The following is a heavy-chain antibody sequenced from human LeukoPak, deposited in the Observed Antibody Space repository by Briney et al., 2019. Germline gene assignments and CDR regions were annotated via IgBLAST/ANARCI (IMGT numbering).Heavy chain of an antibody. V-gene: IGHV5-10-1*01. CDR1: GYSFTSYW. Sequence: GESLKISCKGSGYSFTSYWISWVREMPGKGLEWMGRIDPSDSYTNYSPSFQGHVTISADKSISTAYLQWSSLKASDTAMYYCARGHSMGNYYYYYGMDVWGQGTTVTVSS. D-gene: IGHD1-26*01. J-gene: IGHJ6*02. CDR2: IDPSDSYT. CDR3: ARGHSMGNYYYYYGMDV.